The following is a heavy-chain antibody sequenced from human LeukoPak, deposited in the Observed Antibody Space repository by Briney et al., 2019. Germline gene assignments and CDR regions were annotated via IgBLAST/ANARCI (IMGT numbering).Heavy chain of an antibody. Sequence: KSSETLSLTCTVSGGSISSSSYYWSWIRQPPGKGLEWIGEITHSGSTTYNPSLKSRFTISVDTSKNQFSLKLSSVTAADTAVYCARLRAHAYNYGFDYWGQGALVTVSS. CDR2: ITHSGST. J-gene: IGHJ4*02. D-gene: IGHD5-24*01. V-gene: IGHV4-39*07. CDR3: ARLRAHAYNYGFDY. CDR1: GGSISSSSYY.